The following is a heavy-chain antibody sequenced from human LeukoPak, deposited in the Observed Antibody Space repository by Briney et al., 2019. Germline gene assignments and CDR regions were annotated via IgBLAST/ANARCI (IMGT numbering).Heavy chain of an antibody. D-gene: IGHD4-17*01. Sequence: GGSLRLSCAASGFTFSSYSMSWVRQAPGKGLEWVSSISSSSSYIYYADSVKGRFTISRDNAKNSLYLQMNSLRAEDTAVYYCARERLAYNWFDPWGQGTLVTVSS. CDR2: ISSSSSYI. V-gene: IGHV3-21*01. J-gene: IGHJ5*02. CDR3: ARERLAYNWFDP. CDR1: GFTFSSYS.